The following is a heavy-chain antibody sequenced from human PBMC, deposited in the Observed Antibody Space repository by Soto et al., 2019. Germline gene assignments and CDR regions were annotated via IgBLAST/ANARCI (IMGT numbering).Heavy chain of an antibody. J-gene: IGHJ6*02. V-gene: IGHV4-39*01. CDR3: ASDLTSWSGYSGYGMDV. Sequence: SETRSPTCRVSGGSISSSSYYWVWIRQPPGKVLEWIGSIYYSGSTYYNPSLKSRVTISVDTSKNQFSLKLSSVTAADTAVYYCASDLTSWSGYSGYGMDVWGQGTTVTVSS. CDR1: GGSISSSSYY. CDR2: IYYSGST. D-gene: IGHD3-3*01.